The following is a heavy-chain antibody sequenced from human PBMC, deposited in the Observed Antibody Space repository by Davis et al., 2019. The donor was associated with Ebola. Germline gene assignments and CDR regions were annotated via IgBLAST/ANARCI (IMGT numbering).Heavy chain of an antibody. CDR1: GFTFSSYE. J-gene: IGHJ4*02. CDR2: ISSSSSTI. CDR3: ARDQRSGPTVTTRAFDY. V-gene: IGHV3-48*02. D-gene: IGHD4-17*01. Sequence: PGGSLRLSCAASGFTFSSYEMNWVRQAPGKGLEWVSYISSSSSTIYYADSVKGRFTISRDNAKNSLYLQMNSLRDEDTAVYYCARDQRSGPTVTTRAFDYWGQGTLVTVSS.